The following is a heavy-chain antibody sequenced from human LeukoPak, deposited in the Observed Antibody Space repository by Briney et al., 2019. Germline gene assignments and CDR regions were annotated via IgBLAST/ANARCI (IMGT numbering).Heavy chain of an antibody. CDR1: GYTFTSYA. Sequence: ASVKVSCKASGYTFTSYAMNWVRQAPGQGLEWMGWINTNTGNPTYAQGFTGRFVFSLDTSVSTAYLQISSLKAEDTAMYYCARDTPNYYGSGRQINYWGQGTLVTVSS. V-gene: IGHV7-4-1*02. CDR3: ARDTPNYYGSGRQINY. D-gene: IGHD3-10*01. J-gene: IGHJ4*02. CDR2: INTNTGNP.